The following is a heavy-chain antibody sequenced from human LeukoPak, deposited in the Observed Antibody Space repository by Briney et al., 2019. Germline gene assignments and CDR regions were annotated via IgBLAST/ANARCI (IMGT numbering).Heavy chain of an antibody. D-gene: IGHD3-16*01. Sequence: VESLDISCKGSGFYFPGYWIAWVRQMPGKGLEWMGIIYPRDSATTYSPSLQGQVTISADKSISTAYLQWSSLKASDTALYYCATFWGVGGVAMDIWGQGTMLTVST. CDR1: GFYFPGYW. J-gene: IGHJ3*02. CDR2: IYPRDSAT. V-gene: IGHV5-51*01. CDR3: ATFWGVGGVAMDI.